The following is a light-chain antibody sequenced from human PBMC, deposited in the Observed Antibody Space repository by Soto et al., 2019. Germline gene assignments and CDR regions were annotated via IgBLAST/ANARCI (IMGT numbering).Light chain of an antibody. J-gene: IGKJ1*01. CDR3: QQSYSSPST. Sequence: DIQMTQSPSSLSASLEDRVIITCRASQSISNHLNCYQQKPGKAPKLLIFDASSLQSGVPSRFSGSRSGPDFTLTISSLQPEDFATYYCQQSYSSPSTFGQGTKVEIK. V-gene: IGKV1-39*01. CDR1: QSISNH. CDR2: DAS.